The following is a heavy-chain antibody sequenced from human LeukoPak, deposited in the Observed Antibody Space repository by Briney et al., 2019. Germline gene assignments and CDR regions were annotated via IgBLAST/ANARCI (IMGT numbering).Heavy chain of an antibody. CDR2: INHSGST. J-gene: IGHJ3*02. V-gene: IGHV4-38-2*02. D-gene: IGHD3-22*01. Sequence: PSETLSLTCTVSGYSISSDYYWGWIRQPPGKGLEWIGEINHSGSTNYNPSLKSRVTISVDTSKNQFSLKLSSVTAADTAVYYCARLDLFTMMGAKYAFDIWGQGTMVTVSS. CDR3: ARLDLFTMMGAKYAFDI. CDR1: GYSISSDYY.